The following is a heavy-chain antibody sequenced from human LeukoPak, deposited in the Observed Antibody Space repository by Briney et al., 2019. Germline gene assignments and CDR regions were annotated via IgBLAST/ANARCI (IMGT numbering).Heavy chain of an antibody. V-gene: IGHV1-18*01. D-gene: IGHD3-9*01. CDR3: AKVYDILTGYPQDKYYYGKDV. CDR1: GYTFTSYG. Sequence: GASVKVSCKASGYTFTSYGISWVRQAPGQGLEWMGWISPYNGNTNYAQKLQGRVTMTTDTSTSTAYMELRSLRSDDTAEYYCAKVYDILTGYPQDKYYYGKDVWGQGTTVTVS. CDR2: ISPYNGNT. J-gene: IGHJ6*02.